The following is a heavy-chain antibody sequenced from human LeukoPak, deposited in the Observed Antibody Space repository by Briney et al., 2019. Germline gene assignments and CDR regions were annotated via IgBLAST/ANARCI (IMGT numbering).Heavy chain of an antibody. V-gene: IGHV3-30*18. D-gene: IGHD6-13*01. CDR2: ISYDGSNK. Sequence: QAGGSLRLSCAASGFTFSSYGMHWVRQAPGKGLEWVAVISYDGSNKYYADSVKGRFTISRDNSKNTLYLQMHSLRAEDTAVYYCAKEYSTNWFDPWGQGTLVTVSS. CDR3: AKEYSTNWFDP. CDR1: GFTFSSYG. J-gene: IGHJ5*02.